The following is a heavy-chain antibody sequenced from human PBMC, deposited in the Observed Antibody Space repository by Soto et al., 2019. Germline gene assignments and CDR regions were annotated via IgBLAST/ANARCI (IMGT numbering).Heavy chain of an antibody. CDR3: AHNEDSDSPHY. J-gene: IGHJ4*02. CDR2: IYWNDDK. Sequence: SGPTREPTQTLTLTCTFSGFSLSTSGVGVGWIRQPPGKALEWLALIYWNDDKRYSPSLKSRLTITKVTSKNQVILTMINMDPVDTATYYCAHNEDSDSPHYWGQGTLVTVSS. CDR1: GFSLSTSGVG. D-gene: IGHD2-21*02. V-gene: IGHV2-5*01.